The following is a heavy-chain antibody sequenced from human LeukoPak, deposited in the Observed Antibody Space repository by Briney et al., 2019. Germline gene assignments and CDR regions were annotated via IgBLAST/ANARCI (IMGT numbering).Heavy chain of an antibody. CDR3: ARDLGGSPAPYYYYYGIDV. D-gene: IGHD2-15*01. CDR1: GFTFSSYA. CDR2: ISYDGSNK. Sequence: PGRSLRLSCAASGFTFSSYAMHWVRQAPGKGLEWVAFISYDGSNKYYADSVKGRFTISRDNPKNTLYLQMNSLRAEDTAVYYCARDLGGSPAPYYYYYGIDVWGQGTTVTVSS. J-gene: IGHJ6*02. V-gene: IGHV3-30-3*01.